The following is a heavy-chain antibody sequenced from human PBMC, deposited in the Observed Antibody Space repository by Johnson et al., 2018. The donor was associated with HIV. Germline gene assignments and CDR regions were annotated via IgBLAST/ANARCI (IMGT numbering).Heavy chain of an antibody. CDR2: ISYDGSNK. Sequence: QVQLVESGGGVVQPGGSLRLSCAASGFTFSSYAMHWVRQAPGKGLEWVAVISYDGSNKYYADSVKGRFTISRDNSKNSLYLQMNSLRAEDTALYYCASSLHYYDRSGYRGAFDIWGQGTMVTVSS. D-gene: IGHD3-22*01. V-gene: IGHV3-30-3*01. CDR1: GFTFSSYA. J-gene: IGHJ3*02. CDR3: ASSLHYYDRSGYRGAFDI.